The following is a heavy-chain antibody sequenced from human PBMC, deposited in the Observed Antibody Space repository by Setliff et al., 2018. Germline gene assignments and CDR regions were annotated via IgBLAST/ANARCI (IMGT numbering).Heavy chain of an antibody. J-gene: IGHJ3*02. CDR3: ARVLFHCSSTSCYLDAFDI. V-gene: IGHV1-18*01. Sequence: ASVKVSCKASGYTFISYGISWGRQAPGQGLEWMGWISAYNGNTNYAQKLQGRVTMTTDTSTSTAYMELRSLRSDDTAVYYCARVLFHCSSTSCYLDAFDIWGQGTMVTVSS. D-gene: IGHD2-2*01. CDR2: ISAYNGNT. CDR1: GYTFISYG.